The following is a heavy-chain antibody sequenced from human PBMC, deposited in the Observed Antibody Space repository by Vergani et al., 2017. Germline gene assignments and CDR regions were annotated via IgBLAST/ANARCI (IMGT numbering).Heavy chain of an antibody. Sequence: EVQLLQSEGAVVQPGGPLRLSCVASGFTFRSHAMSWFHKGHGQGLGWGSSFKNTGTSTHYADSVTGRFTISRANSKNTLYLQMNSLRAEDTAVYYCGIGSDNYTWGQGTLVTVSS. J-gene: IGHJ4*02. D-gene: IGHD1-1*01. V-gene: IGHV3-23*01. CDR1: GFTFRSHA. CDR3: GIGSDNYT. CDR2: FKNTGTST.